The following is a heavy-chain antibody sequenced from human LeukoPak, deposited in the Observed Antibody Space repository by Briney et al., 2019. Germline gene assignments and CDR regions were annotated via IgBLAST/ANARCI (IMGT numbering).Heavy chain of an antibody. CDR2: MNPNSGNT. D-gene: IGHD3-22*01. CDR1: GYTFTSYD. V-gene: IGHV1-8*01. J-gene: IGHJ3*02. CDR3: ARTRQNYYDSSGYLNDAFDI. Sequence: GASVKVSCKASGYTFTSYDINWVRESTGQGREWRGWMNPNSGNTGYAQKFQGRVTMTRNTSRSTAYMELSRLRSEDTAVYYCARTRQNYYDSSGYLNDAFDIWGQGTMVTVSS.